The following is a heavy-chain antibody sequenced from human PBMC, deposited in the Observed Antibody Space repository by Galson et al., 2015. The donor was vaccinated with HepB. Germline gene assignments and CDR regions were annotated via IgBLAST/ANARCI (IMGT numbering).Heavy chain of an antibody. CDR3: ARVKAITIFPAGPIDY. Sequence: SLRLSCAASGFTFSSYAMHWVRQAPGKGLEWVAVISYDGSNKYYADSVKGRFTISRDNSKNTLYLQMNSLRAEDTAVYYCARVKAITIFPAGPIDYWGQGTLVTVSS. V-gene: IGHV3-30-3*01. D-gene: IGHD3-3*01. CDR2: ISYDGSNK. J-gene: IGHJ4*02. CDR1: GFTFSSYA.